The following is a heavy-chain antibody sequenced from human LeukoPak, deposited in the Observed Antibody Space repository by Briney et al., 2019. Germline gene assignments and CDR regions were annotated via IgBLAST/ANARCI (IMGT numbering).Heavy chain of an antibody. D-gene: IGHD2-2*01. CDR3: ATSDIVVVPAAMPDY. V-gene: IGHV1-69*13. CDR1: GGTFSSYA. Sequence: ASVKVSCKASGGTFSSYAISWVRQAPGQGLEWMGGIIPIFGTANYAQKFQGRVTITADESTSTAYMELSSLRSEDTAAYYCATSDIVVVPAAMPDYWGQGTLVTVSS. J-gene: IGHJ4*02. CDR2: IIPIFGTA.